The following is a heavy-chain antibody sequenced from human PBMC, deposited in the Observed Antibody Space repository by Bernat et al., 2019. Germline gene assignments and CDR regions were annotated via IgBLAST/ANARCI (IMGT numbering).Heavy chain of an antibody. Sequence: QVQLVQSGAEVKKPGSSVKVSCKASGGTFSSHTISWVRQAPGQGLEWMGRIIPILGVANYAQKFQGRVTITADKSTSTAYMELSSLISEDTAVYYCSTASYYVSGSQSYYFYAMAVWGQGTTVTVSS. CDR2: IIPILGVA. CDR1: GGTFSSHT. CDR3: STASYYVSGSQSYYFYAMAV. D-gene: IGHD3-10*01. J-gene: IGHJ6*02. V-gene: IGHV1-69*02.